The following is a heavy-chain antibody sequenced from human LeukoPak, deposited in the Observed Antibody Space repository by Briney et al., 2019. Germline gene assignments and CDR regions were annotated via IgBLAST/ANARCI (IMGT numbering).Heavy chain of an antibody. CDR2: IYYSGST. D-gene: IGHD6-13*01. Sequence: SETLSLTCTVSGGSISSSSYYWGWIRQPPGKGLEWIGSIYYSGSTYYNPSLKSRVTISVDTSKNQFSLKLSSVTAADTAVYYCASGYSSSWYYFDYWGQGTLVTVSS. V-gene: IGHV4-39*07. CDR1: GGSISSSSYY. J-gene: IGHJ4*02. CDR3: ASGYSSSWYYFDY.